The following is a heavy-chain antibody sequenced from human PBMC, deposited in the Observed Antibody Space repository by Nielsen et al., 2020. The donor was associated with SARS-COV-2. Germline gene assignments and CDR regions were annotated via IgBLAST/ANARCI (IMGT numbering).Heavy chain of an antibody. Sequence: ASVKVSCKASGYSLTSYYIQWVRQAPGQGLEWMGIIDPNYGTTTYAQRFQGRVTLTWDTAISTAYMELSGLKSDDTAIYYCARMALPIAVAGTSWFDPWGQGTLVTVST. J-gene: IGHJ5*02. CDR1: GYSLTSYY. D-gene: IGHD6-19*01. CDR3: ARMALPIAVAGTSWFDP. CDR2: IDPNYGTT. V-gene: IGHV1-46*01.